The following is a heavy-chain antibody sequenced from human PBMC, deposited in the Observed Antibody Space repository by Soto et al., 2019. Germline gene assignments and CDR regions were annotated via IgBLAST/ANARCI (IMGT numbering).Heavy chain of an antibody. J-gene: IGHJ3*02. D-gene: IGHD6-6*01. CDR1: GFSLSTRGVG. CDR3: AHRRIAARPDAFDI. CDR2: IYWDDDK. Sequence: QLTLKESGPTLVKPTQSLTLTCTFSGFSLSTRGVGVGWIRQPPGKALEWLALIYWDDDKRYSPSLKIRLTITKDTSKNQVVLTITNLDPVDTATYYCAHRRIAARPDAFDIWGQGTMVTVSS. V-gene: IGHV2-5*02.